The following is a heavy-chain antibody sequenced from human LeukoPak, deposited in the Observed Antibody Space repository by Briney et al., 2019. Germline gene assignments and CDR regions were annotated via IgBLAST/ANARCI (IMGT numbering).Heavy chain of an antibody. CDR1: GGSISRGGYS. V-gene: IGHV4-30-2*01. Sequence: SQTLSLTCAVSGGSISRGGYSWSWIRQPPGKGLEWIGYIYHSGSTYYNPSLKSRVTISVDRSKNQFSLKLSSVTAADTAVYYCARNGGYSYGPQFDYWGQGTLVTVSS. J-gene: IGHJ4*02. D-gene: IGHD5-18*01. CDR3: ARNGGYSYGPQFDY. CDR2: IYHSGST.